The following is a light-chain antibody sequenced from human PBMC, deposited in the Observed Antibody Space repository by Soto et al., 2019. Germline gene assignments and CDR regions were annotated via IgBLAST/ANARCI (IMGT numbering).Light chain of an antibody. CDR2: DAS. Sequence: DIQMTQSPSTLSASVGDRVTITCRASQSISSWLAWYQQKPGKAPKLLIYDASSLESGVPSRFSGSGSGTEFTLTISSLPPDDFATYYCQQGTFGQGTKVDIK. J-gene: IGKJ1*01. CDR1: QSISSW. V-gene: IGKV1-5*01. CDR3: QQGT.